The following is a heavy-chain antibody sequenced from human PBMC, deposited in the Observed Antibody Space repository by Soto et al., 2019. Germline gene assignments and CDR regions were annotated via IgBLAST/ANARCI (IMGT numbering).Heavy chain of an antibody. CDR1: GFTFGKYW. Sequence: EVQLVESGGGLVQPGGSLRLSCAASGFTFGKYWMHWVRQAPGKGLVWVSRINDYMTTINYADSVRGRFTISRDNTRNTLFLQMNSLTVEDTAVYYCTRGGLEPSDFWGQGVLVTVSS. D-gene: IGHD1-1*01. V-gene: IGHV3-74*01. CDR3: TRGGLEPSDF. J-gene: IGHJ4*02. CDR2: INDYMTTI.